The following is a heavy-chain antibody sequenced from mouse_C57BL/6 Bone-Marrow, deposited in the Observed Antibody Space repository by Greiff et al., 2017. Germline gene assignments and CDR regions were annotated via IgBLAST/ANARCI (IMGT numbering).Heavy chain of an antibody. D-gene: IGHD2-3*01. Sequence: VQLQESGPELVKPGASVKISCKASGYAFSSSWMNWVKQRPGKGLEWIGRIYPGDGDTNYNGKFKGKATLTADKSSSTAYMQLSSLTSEDSAVYFCARKGYSAWFAYWGQGTLVTVSA. CDR1: GYAFSSSW. CDR3: ARKGYSAWFAY. CDR2: IYPGDGDT. V-gene: IGHV1-82*01. J-gene: IGHJ3*01.